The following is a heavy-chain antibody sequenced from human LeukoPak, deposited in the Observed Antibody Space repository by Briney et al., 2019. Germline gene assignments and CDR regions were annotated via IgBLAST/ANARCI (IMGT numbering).Heavy chain of an antibody. J-gene: IGHJ4*02. CDR3: ARVVYGVYQDY. CDR2: IYYSGST. CDR1: GGSISSSSYY. V-gene: IGHV4-39*07. D-gene: IGHD4-17*01. Sequence: SETLSLTCTVSGGSISSSSYYWGWIRQPPGKGLEWIGSIYYSGSTYYNPSLKSRVTISVDTSKNQFSLKLSSVTAADTAVYYCARVVYGVYQDYWGQGTLVTVSS.